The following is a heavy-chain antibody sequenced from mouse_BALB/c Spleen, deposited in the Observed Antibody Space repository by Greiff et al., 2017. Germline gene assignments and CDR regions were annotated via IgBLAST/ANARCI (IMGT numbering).Heavy chain of an antibody. J-gene: IGHJ3*01. D-gene: IGHD2-4*01. Sequence: EVNLMESGGGLVKPGGSLKLSCAASGFTFSSYAMSWVRQSPEKRLEWVAEISSGGSYTYYPDTVTGRFTISRDNAKNTLYLEMSSLRSEDTAMYYCARAGDYDGSLFAYWGQGTLVTVSA. V-gene: IGHV5-9-4*01. CDR2: ISSGGSYT. CDR1: GFTFSSYA. CDR3: ARAGDYDGSLFAY.